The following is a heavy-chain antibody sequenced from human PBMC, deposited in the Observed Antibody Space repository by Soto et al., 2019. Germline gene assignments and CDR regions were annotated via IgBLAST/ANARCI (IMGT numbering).Heavy chain of an antibody. CDR3: AEDVDTAMAYYFDY. V-gene: IGHV3-23*01. J-gene: IGHJ4*02. D-gene: IGHD5-18*01. CDR1: GFTFSSYA. CDR2: ISGSGGST. Sequence: PGGSLRLSCAASGFTFSSYAMSWVRQSPGKGLEWVSAISGSGGSTYYADSVKGRFTISRDNSKNTLYLQMNSLRAEDTAVYYCAEDVDTAMAYYFDYWGQGTLVTVSS.